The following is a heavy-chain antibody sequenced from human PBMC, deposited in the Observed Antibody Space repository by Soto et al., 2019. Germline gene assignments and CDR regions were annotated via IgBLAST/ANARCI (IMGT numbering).Heavy chain of an antibody. V-gene: IGHV3-30-3*01. CDR1: GFTFSSYA. Sequence: GGSLRLSCAASGFTFSSYAMHWVRQAPGKGLEWVAVISYDGSNKYYADSVKGRFTISRDNSKNTLYLQMNSLRAEDTAVYYCARDRGYIVVVSIDYWGQGTLVTVSS. CDR2: ISYDGSNK. D-gene: IGHD2-15*01. J-gene: IGHJ4*02. CDR3: ARDRGYIVVVSIDY.